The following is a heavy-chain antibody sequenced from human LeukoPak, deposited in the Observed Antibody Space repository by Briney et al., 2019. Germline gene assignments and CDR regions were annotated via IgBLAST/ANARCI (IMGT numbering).Heavy chain of an antibody. CDR1: GGTFSSYA. CDR3: ARDSQYRVVPAAIGGYYFDY. D-gene: IGHD2-2*01. J-gene: IGHJ4*02. CDR2: IIPIFGTA. Sequence: ASVKVSCKASGGTFSSYAISWVRQAPGQGLEWMGGIIPIFGTANYAQKFQGRVTITADESTSTAYMELSSLRSEDTAVYYCARDSQYRVVPAAIGGYYFDYWGQGTLVTVSS. V-gene: IGHV1-69*13.